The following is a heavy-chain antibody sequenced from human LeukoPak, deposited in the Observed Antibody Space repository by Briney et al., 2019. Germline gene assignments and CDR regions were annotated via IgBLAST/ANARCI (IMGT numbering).Heavy chain of an antibody. CDR1: GFTFSSYG. D-gene: IGHD2-2*01. V-gene: IGHV3-33*01. CDR2: IWYDGSNK. CDR3: ARDAGVVPAAMWENWFDP. Sequence: GGSLRLSCAASGFTFSSYGMHWVRQAPGKGLEWVAVIWYDGSNKYYADSVKGRFTISRDSSKNTLYLQMNSLRAEDTAVYYCARDAGVVPAAMWENWFDPWGQGTLVTVSS. J-gene: IGHJ5*02.